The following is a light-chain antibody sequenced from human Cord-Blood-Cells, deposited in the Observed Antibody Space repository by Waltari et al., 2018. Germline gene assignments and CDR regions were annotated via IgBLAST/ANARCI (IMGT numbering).Light chain of an antibody. V-gene: IGLV3-19*01. CDR3: NPRDSSGNQYV. Sequence: SSELTQDPAVSVALGQTVRITCQGDSLRSYYASWYQKNPGQAPVRVIYGKNNRPSGIPDRFSGSSSGNTASLTITGAQAEDEADYYCNPRDSSGNQYVFGTGTKVTGL. CDR2: GKN. CDR1: SLRSYY. J-gene: IGLJ1*01.